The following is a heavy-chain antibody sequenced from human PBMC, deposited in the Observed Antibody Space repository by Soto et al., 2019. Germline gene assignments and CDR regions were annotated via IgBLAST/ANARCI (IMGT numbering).Heavy chain of an antibody. J-gene: IGHJ4*02. D-gene: IGHD2-2*01. CDR2: INADGTST. V-gene: IGHV3-74*01. CDR1: GFTFSNSW. Sequence: GGSLRLSCAASGFTFSNSWMHWVRQVSGKGLEWVSRINADGTSTSYADSVRGRFTISRDNAKNTLYLHVNSLRAEDTAVYYCVKVLARGVGVPRFYFDSWGQGALVTVSS. CDR3: VKVLARGVGVPRFYFDS.